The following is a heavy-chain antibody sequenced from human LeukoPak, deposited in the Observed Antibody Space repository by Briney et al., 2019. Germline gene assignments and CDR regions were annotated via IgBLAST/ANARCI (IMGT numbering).Heavy chain of an antibody. J-gene: IGHJ4*02. V-gene: IGHV4-59*01. Sequence: SETLFLTCTVSGGSISTYYWTWIRQPPGKGLEWIGYIYYSGSTNYNPSLKSRVTISLDTSKNQFSLKLSSVTAADTAVYYCARDPGYCSGSTCYSAPRFDYWGQGALVTVSS. D-gene: IGHD2-15*01. CDR3: ARDPGYCSGSTCYSAPRFDY. CDR2: IYYSGST. CDR1: GGSISTYY.